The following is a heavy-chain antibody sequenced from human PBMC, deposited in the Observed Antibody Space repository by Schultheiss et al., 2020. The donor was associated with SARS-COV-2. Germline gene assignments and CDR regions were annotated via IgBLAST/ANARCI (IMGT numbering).Heavy chain of an antibody. Sequence: GESLKISCAASGFTFSSYSMNWVRQAPGKGLEWVSSISSSSSYIYYADSVKGRFTISRDNAKNSLYLQMNSLRAEDTAVYYCARDTSLGYSYGPDAFDIWGQGTMVTVSS. V-gene: IGHV3-21*01. CDR1: GFTFSSYS. J-gene: IGHJ3*02. CDR3: ARDTSLGYSYGPDAFDI. D-gene: IGHD5-18*01. CDR2: ISSSSSYI.